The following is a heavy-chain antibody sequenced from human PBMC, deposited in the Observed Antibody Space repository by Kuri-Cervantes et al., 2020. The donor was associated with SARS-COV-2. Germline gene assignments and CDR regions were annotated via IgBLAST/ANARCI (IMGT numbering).Heavy chain of an antibody. CDR2: INSDGSST. CDR3: ARAIQIDY. Sequence: GESLKISCAASGFTFSSYWMHWVRQAPGKGLAWVSRINSDGSSTSYADSVKGRFTISRDNAKNTLYLQMNSLRAEDTAVYYCARAIQIDYWGQGTLVTVSS. J-gene: IGHJ4*02. D-gene: IGHD3-3*01. V-gene: IGHV3-74*01. CDR1: GFTFSSYW.